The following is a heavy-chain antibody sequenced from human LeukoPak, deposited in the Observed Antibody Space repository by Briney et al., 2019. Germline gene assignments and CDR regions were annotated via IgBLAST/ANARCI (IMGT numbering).Heavy chain of an antibody. CDR1: GFTFSSYS. CDR2: VSIGGNTV. Sequence: GGSLRLSCAASGFTFSSYSMNWVRQAPGKGLEWVSYVSIGGNTVYYAESVKGRFTISRDNAKNSLYLQLNSLRDEDTAVYYCVRDWYFDLWGRGTRVTVSS. CDR3: VRDWYFDL. V-gene: IGHV3-48*02. J-gene: IGHJ2*01.